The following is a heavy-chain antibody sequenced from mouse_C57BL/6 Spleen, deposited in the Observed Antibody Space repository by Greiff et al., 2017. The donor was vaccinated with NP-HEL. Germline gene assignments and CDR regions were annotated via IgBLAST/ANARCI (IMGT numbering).Heavy chain of an antibody. J-gene: IGHJ1*03. CDR3: TRGWVTPRWYFDV. CDR1: GFTFSSYA. CDR2: ISSGGDYI. Sequence: EVKLVESGEGLVKPGGSLKLSCAASGFTFSSYAMSWVRQTPEKRLEWVAYISSGGDYIYYADTVKGRFTISRDNARNTLYLQMSSLKSEDTAMYYCTRGWVTPRWYFDVWGTGTTVTVSS. V-gene: IGHV5-9-1*02. D-gene: IGHD2-2*01.